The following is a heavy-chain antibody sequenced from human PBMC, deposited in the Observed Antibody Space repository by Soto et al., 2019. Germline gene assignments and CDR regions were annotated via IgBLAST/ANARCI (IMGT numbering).Heavy chain of an antibody. V-gene: IGHV1-46*01. CDR2: ISLYHHST. Sequence: ASVTVSCKTSGYPFTDYIIHWVRQAPGQGLEWMGIISLYHHSTSYAQKFQGRLTVTADTSTTTVYMDLSSLTSEDSAVYWCAREWYSCGGDCPYYMDYWGQGTLVTVSS. CDR3: AREWYSCGGDCPYYMDY. D-gene: IGHD2-21*02. J-gene: IGHJ4*02. CDR1: GYPFTDYI.